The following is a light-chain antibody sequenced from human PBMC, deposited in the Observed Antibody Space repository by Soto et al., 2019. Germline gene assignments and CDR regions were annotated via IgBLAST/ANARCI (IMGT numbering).Light chain of an antibody. J-gene: IGKJ4*01. CDR3: QQYGSSPLT. Sequence: EIVLTQSPGTLSLSPGERATLSCRASQSVTNNYLAWYQQKPGQAPRLLIFGASSRAPGIPDRFSGSGSGTEFTLTISRLEPEDFAVYYCQQYGSSPLTFGGGTNVEIK. CDR1: QSVTNNY. CDR2: GAS. V-gene: IGKV3-20*01.